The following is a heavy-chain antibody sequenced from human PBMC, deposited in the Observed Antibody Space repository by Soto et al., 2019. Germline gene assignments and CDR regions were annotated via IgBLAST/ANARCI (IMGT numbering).Heavy chain of an antibody. CDR2: IYYSGST. V-gene: IGHV4-61*01. J-gene: IGHJ6*02. CDR1: GGSVSSGSYY. Sequence: QVQLQESGPGLVKPSETLSLTCTVSGGSVSSGSYYWSWIRQPPGKGLEWIGYIYYSGSTNYNPSLKSRVTISVDTSKNQFSLKLSSVTAADTAVYYCARETVAGNYGMDVWGQGTTVTVSS. D-gene: IGHD6-19*01. CDR3: ARETVAGNYGMDV.